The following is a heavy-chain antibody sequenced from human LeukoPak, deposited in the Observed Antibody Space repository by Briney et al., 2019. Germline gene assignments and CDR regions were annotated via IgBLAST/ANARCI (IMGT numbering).Heavy chain of an antibody. CDR2: IYTSGST. J-gene: IGHJ3*02. Sequence: SETLSLTCTVSGYFISSGYYWGWIRQPAGKGLEWIGRIYTSGSTNYNPSLKSRVTISVDTSKNQFSLKLSSVTAADTAVYYCARGGYESSGYYFVDAFDIWGQGTMVTVSS. V-gene: IGHV4-61*02. CDR1: GYFISSGYY. D-gene: IGHD3-22*01. CDR3: ARGGYESSGYYFVDAFDI.